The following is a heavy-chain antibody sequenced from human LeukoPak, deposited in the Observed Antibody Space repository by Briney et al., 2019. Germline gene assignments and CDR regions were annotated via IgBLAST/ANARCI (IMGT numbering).Heavy chain of an antibody. CDR2: IFHSGST. V-gene: IGHV4-39*01. CDR3: ARLFYYVSGRYNCFAP. D-gene: IGHD3-10*01. J-gene: IGHJ5*02. CDR1: GGSISSNSYY. Sequence: PSETLSLTCTVSGGSISSNSYYWGWIRQPPGKGLEWIGTIFHSGSTDYNPSLKSRVTISLDTSKNQFSLRLSSVTAADAAVYYCARLFYYVSGRYNCFAPWGQEPVVTVSS.